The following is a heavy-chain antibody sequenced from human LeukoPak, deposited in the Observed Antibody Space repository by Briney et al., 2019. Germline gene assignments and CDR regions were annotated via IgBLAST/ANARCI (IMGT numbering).Heavy chain of an antibody. CDR1: GGSISSSSYY. D-gene: IGHD6-19*01. CDR2: IYYSGST. J-gene: IGHJ4*02. CDR3: ARDPPLYSSGWYFRARVFDY. Sequence: SETLSLTCTVSGGSISSSSYYWGWIRQPPGKGLEWIGSIYYSGSTYYNPSLKSRVTISVDTSKNQFSLKLSSVTAADTAVYYCARDPPLYSSGWYFRARVFDYWGQGTLVTVSS. V-gene: IGHV4-39*07.